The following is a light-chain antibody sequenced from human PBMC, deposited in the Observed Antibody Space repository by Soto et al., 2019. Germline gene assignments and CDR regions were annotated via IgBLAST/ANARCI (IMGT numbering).Light chain of an antibody. Sequence: EIALMQSPGTLSLSPGERATLSCRASQSVSSNYLAWYQQKPGQAPRLLIDGASRRATGIPDRFSGSGSGTDFTLTISRLEPEDFAVYYCQQYGTSPPLTFGGGTKVDIK. CDR3: QQYGTSPPLT. J-gene: IGKJ4*01. CDR2: GAS. CDR1: QSVSSNY. V-gene: IGKV3-20*01.